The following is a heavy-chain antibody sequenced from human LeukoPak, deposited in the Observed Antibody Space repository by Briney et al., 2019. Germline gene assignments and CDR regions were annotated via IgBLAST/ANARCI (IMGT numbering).Heavy chain of an antibody. CDR3: ARHRIVGATKSDYDI. V-gene: IGHV5-51*01. CDR1: GYIFTTYW. Sequence: GEPLKISCKGSGYIFTTYWIAWVRQMPEEGLECMGIIYPGDSDTRYSPSFQGQVTISVDKSISTAYLQWSSLKASDTAIYYCARHRIVGATKSDYDIWGQGTMVTVSS. D-gene: IGHD1-26*01. J-gene: IGHJ3*02. CDR2: IYPGDSDT.